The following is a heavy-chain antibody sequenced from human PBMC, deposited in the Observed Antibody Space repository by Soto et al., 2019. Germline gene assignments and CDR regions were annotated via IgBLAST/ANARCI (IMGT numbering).Heavy chain of an antibody. CDR1: GFTFSSYA. Sequence: GGSLRLSCAASGFTFSSYAMSWVRQAPGKGLEWVSAISGSGGSTYYADSVKGRFTISRDNSKNTLYLQMNSLRAEDTAVYYCAKHSKYYYDSSGITLYFDYWGQGTLVTVSS. CDR2: ISGSGGST. J-gene: IGHJ4*02. D-gene: IGHD3-22*01. CDR3: AKHSKYYYDSSGITLYFDY. V-gene: IGHV3-23*01.